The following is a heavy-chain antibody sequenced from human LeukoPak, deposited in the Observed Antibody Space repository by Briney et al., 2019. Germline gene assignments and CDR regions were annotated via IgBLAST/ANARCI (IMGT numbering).Heavy chain of an antibody. CDR2: VYTSGST. J-gene: IGHJ3*02. Sequence: SQTLSLTCIVSGGPISSGSYDWSWIRQPAGKGLDWIGRVYTSGSTNYNPSLKSRVTISVDTSKNQFSLKLTSVTAADTAVYYCARGTGNAFDIWGQGTMVTVSS. CDR1: GGPISSGSYD. D-gene: IGHD1-14*01. V-gene: IGHV4-61*02. CDR3: ARGTGNAFDI.